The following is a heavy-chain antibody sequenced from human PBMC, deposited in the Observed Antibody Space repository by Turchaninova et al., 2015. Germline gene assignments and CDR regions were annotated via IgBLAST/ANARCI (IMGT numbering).Heavy chain of an antibody. Sequence: QVQLVESGGGLVKPGGSLRLSCAASGLTFSDYYMSWIRHAPGKGLELASFILSSDDYQNYAESVKGRFTISRDNGKNSLYLQMNSLRVEDTAVYYCVRGTREPDHWGQGTLVTVSS. D-gene: IGHD1-26*01. CDR2: ILSSDDYQ. CDR3: VRGTREPDH. CDR1: GLTFSDYY. J-gene: IGHJ4*02. V-gene: IGHV3-11*06.